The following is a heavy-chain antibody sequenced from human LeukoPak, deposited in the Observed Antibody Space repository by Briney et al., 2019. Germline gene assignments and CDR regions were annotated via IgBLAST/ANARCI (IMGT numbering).Heavy chain of an antibody. CDR3: ARQKVRGVYYYGMDV. J-gene: IGHJ6*04. D-gene: IGHD3-10*01. CDR2: IIPIFGTA. CDR1: GGTFSSYA. Sequence: PVKVSCKASGGTFSSYAISWVRQAPGQGLEWMGGIIPIFGTANYAQKFQGRVTITADKSTSTAYMELSSLRSEDTAAYYCARQKVRGVYYYGMDVWGKGTTVTVSS. V-gene: IGHV1-69*06.